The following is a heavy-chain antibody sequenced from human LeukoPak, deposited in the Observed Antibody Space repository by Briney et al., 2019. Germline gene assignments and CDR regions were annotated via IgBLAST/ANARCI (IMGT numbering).Heavy chain of an antibody. Sequence: PSETLSLTCTVSGGSISSYYWSWIRQPPGKGLEWIGYVYQSGSTEYNPSLKGRVTMSVDRSKNQFSLKLTSVTAADTAVYYCARGFGSSWYYFDYWGQGTLVTVSS. V-gene: IGHV4-59*12. CDR2: VYQSGST. J-gene: IGHJ4*02. CDR3: ARGFGSSWYYFDY. D-gene: IGHD6-13*01. CDR1: GGSISSYY.